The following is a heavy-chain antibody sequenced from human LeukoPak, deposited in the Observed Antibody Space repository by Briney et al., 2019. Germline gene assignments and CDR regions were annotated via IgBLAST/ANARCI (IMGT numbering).Heavy chain of an antibody. J-gene: IGHJ4*02. D-gene: IGHD3-10*01. Sequence: ASVKVSCKASGYTFTTSGICWVRQAPGQGLEWLGCIGGYNGLANNAQKVQGRVTMTTDTSTKTVYMELRSLGYDDTAVYYCAGVAGFYWGSDSFDYWGQGTQVTVSS. CDR1: GYTFTTSG. CDR3: AGVAGFYWGSDSFDY. V-gene: IGHV1-18*01. CDR2: IGGYNGLA.